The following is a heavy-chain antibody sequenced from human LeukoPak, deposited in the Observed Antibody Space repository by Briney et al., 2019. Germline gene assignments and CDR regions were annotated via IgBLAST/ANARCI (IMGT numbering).Heavy chain of an antibody. CDR3: AKSRAGGMRLRFLSGPFDY. D-gene: IGHD3-3*01. J-gene: IGHJ4*02. Sequence: AGGSLRLSCAASGFTSSSYGMSWVRQAPGKGLEWVSGISGSGGSTYYADSVKGRFTISRDNSKNTLHLQMNSLRAEDTAVYYCAKSRAGGMRLRFLSGPFDYWGQGTLVTVSS. V-gene: IGHV3-23*01. CDR2: ISGSGGST. CDR1: GFTSSSYG.